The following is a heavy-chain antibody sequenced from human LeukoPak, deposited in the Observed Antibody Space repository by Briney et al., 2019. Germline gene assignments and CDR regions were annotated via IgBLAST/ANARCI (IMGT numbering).Heavy chain of an antibody. CDR2: IGGGGDTST. D-gene: IGHD6-13*01. Sequence: GGSLRLSCAPSGFTVSSYSMSWVRQAPGKGLEWVSVIGGGGDTSTYYADSVKGRFTISRDNSKNTLYLHMNSLRAEDTAVYYCATRGIAAAWGQGTLVTVSS. CDR3: ATRGIAAA. CDR1: GFTVSSYS. V-gene: IGHV3-23*01. J-gene: IGHJ5*02.